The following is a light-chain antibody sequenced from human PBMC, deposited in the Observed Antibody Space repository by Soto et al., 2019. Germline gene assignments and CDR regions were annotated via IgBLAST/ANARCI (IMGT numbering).Light chain of an antibody. CDR2: GAS. CDR1: QSVSSN. J-gene: IGKJ3*01. Sequence: EIVMTQSPATLSVSPGERATLSCSASQSVSSNLAWYQQKPGQAPRLLIYGASTRATGIPARFSGSGSGTEFTLTISSLQPDDFATYYCQQYNSYHFAFGPGTKVDI. V-gene: IGKV3-15*01. CDR3: QQYNSYHFA.